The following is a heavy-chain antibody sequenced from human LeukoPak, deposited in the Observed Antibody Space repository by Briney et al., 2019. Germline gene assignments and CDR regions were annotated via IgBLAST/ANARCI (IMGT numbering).Heavy chain of an antibody. CDR3: ARQSVTMVRGVGYGMDV. CDR2: IYPGDPDT. Sequence: GESLKISCKGSGYSFTSYWIGWVRQMPGKGLEWMGIIYPGDPDTRYSPSFQGQVTISADKSISTAYLQWSSLKASDTAMYYCARQSVTMVRGVGYGMDVWGQGTTVTVSS. D-gene: IGHD3-10*01. CDR1: GYSFTSYW. J-gene: IGHJ6*02. V-gene: IGHV5-51*01.